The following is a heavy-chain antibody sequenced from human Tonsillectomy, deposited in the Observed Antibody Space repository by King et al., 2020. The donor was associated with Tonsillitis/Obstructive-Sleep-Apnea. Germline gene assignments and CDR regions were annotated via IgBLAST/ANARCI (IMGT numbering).Heavy chain of an antibody. CDR2: IWYDGSNK. Sequence: VQLVESGGGVVQPGRSLRLSCVASGFTFSSYGMHWVRQAPGKGLEWVAVIWYDGSNKYSADSVQGRFTISRDNSKNTLYLQMNSLRAEDTAVYYCARAHTSRGVYDYYYGTDVWGQGTTVTVSS. CDR3: ARAHTSRGVYDYYYGTDV. CDR1: GFTFSSYG. J-gene: IGHJ6*02. D-gene: IGHD3-10*01. V-gene: IGHV3-33*01.